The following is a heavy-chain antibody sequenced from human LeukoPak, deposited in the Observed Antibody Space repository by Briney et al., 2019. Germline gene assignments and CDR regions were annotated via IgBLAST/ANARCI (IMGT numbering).Heavy chain of an antibody. D-gene: IGHD2-15*01. J-gene: IGHJ6*03. CDR2: MNPNSGNT. CDR1: GYTFTSYD. CDR3: ARDHSGLIGYCSGGSCEHYYYYYMDV. V-gene: IGHV1-8*03. Sequence: ASVKVSCKASGYTFTSYDINWVRQATGQGLEWMGWMNPNSGNTGYAQKFQGRVTITRNTSISTAYMELSSLRAEDTAVYYCARDHSGLIGYCSGGSCEHYYYYYMDVWGKGATVTISS.